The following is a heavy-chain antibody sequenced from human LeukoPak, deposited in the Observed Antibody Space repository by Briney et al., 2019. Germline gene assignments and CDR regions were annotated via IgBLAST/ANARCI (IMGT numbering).Heavy chain of an antibody. CDR2: IYTSGST. Sequence: SETLSLTCTVSGGSISSYYWSWIRQPAGKGLERTGRIYTSGSTNYNPSLKSRVTMSVDTSKNQFSLKLSSVTAADTAVYYCARDLITRQQLWNYYYYYGMDVWGQGTTVTVSS. J-gene: IGHJ6*02. V-gene: IGHV4-4*07. CDR3: ARDLITRQQLWNYYYYYGMDV. D-gene: IGHD6-13*01. CDR1: GGSISSYY.